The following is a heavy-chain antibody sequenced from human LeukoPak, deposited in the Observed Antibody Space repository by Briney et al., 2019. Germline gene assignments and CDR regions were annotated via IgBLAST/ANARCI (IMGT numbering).Heavy chain of an antibody. CDR2: ISGSGGST. V-gene: IGHV3-23*01. D-gene: IGHD4-17*01. CDR3: AKDPDYGDLYYFDY. CDR1: GFTFSSYA. J-gene: IGHJ4*02. Sequence: PGGSLRLSCAASGFTFSSYAMSWVRQAPGKGLEWVSAISGSGGSTYYADSVKGRFTISRDNSKNTLYLQMSSLRAEDTAVYYCAKDPDYGDLYYFDYWGQGTLVTVSS.